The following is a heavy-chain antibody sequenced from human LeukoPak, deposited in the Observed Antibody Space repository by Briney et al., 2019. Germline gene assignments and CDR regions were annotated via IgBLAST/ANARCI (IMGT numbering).Heavy chain of an antibody. D-gene: IGHD1-14*01. Sequence: ASVKVSCKASGYTFTCYYMHWVRQAPGQGLEWMGWINPNSGGTNYAQRFQGRVTMTRDTSISTAYMELSRLRSDDTAVYYCARKSNAATAHDYWGQGTLVTVSS. CDR3: ARKSNAATAHDY. J-gene: IGHJ4*02. CDR1: GYTFTCYY. CDR2: INPNSGGT. V-gene: IGHV1-2*02.